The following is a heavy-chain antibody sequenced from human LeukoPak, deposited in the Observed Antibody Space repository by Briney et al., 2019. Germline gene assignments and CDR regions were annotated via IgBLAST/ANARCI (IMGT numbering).Heavy chain of an antibody. J-gene: IGHJ4*02. CDR1: GYPFTGYY. CDR3: ARYSSGYYQYFDY. V-gene: IGHV1-46*01. Sequence: ASVKVSCKASGYPFTGYYLHWVRQAPGQGLEWMGIINPSGGSTSYAQKFQGRVTMTRDTSTSTVYMELSSLRSEDTAVYYCARYSSGYYQYFDYWGQGTLVTVSS. CDR2: INPSGGST. D-gene: IGHD3-22*01.